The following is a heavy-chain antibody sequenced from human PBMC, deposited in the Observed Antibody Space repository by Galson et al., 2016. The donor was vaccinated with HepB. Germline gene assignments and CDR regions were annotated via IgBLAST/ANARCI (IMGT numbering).Heavy chain of an antibody. D-gene: IGHD2-21*02. CDR3: ARGVTHYGSHYGMDV. CDR1: GYTFTDYF. J-gene: IGHJ6*02. CDR2: IHPNSGDT. Sequence: SVKVSCKASGYTFTDYFMHWVRQVPGQGLEWVGWIHPNSGDTKYAQKFQGWVNMTSDRSTSTVYMELSRVTSDDTAVYYCARGVTHYGSHYGMDVWGQGTSVTVSS. V-gene: IGHV1-2*04.